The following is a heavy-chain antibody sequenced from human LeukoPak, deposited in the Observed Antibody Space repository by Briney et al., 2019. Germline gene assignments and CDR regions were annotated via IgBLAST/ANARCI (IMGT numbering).Heavy chain of an antibody. J-gene: IGHJ4*02. CDR2: ISGSGGST. CDR3: ARVPNYYDSSGLGGYFDY. V-gene: IGHV3-23*01. CDR1: GFTFSSYG. Sequence: GGSLRLSCAASGFTFSSYGMSWVRQAPGKGLEWVSAISGSGGSTYYADSVKGRFTISRDNSKNTLYLQMNSLRAEDTAVYYCARVPNYYDSSGLGGYFDYWGQGTLVTVSS. D-gene: IGHD3-22*01.